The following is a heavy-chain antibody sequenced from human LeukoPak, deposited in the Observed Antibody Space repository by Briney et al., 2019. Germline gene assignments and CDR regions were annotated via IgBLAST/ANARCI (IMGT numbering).Heavy chain of an antibody. CDR2: MNPNSSNT. D-gene: IGHD2-2*01. V-gene: IGHV1-8*01. CDR3: ARGPRYCSSTSCYWGRDY. CDR1: GYTFTSYD. Sequence: ASVKVSCKASGYTFTSYDINWVRQATGQGLEWMGWMNPNSSNTGYAQTFQGRVTMTRNTSISTAYMELSSLRSEDTAVYYCARGPRYCSSTSCYWGRDYWGQGTLVTVSS. J-gene: IGHJ4*02.